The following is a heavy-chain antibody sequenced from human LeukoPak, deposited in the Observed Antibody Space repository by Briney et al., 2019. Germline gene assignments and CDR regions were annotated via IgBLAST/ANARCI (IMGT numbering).Heavy chain of an antibody. CDR1: GFTFSSYA. V-gene: IGHV3-23*01. CDR3: AKDPRGYSYGPPLDY. D-gene: IGHD5-18*01. CDR2: ISGSGGST. Sequence: PGGSPRLSCAASGFTFSSYAMSWVRRAPGKGLEWVSAISGSGGSTYYADSVKGRFTISRDNSKNTLYLQMNSLRAEDTAVYYCAKDPRGYSYGPPLDYWGQGTLVTVSS. J-gene: IGHJ4*02.